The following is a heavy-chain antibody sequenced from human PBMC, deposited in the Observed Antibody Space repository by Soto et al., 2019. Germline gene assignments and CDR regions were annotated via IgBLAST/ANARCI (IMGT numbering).Heavy chain of an antibody. CDR3: ARRRERYNWFDP. V-gene: IGHV4-59*08. D-gene: IGHD1-26*01. Sequence: ASETLSLTCTVSGGSISSYYWSWIRQPPGKGLEWIGYIYYSGSTYYNPSLKSRVTISVDTSKNQFSLKLSSVTAADTAVYYCARRRERYNWFDPWGQGTLVTVSS. CDR1: GGSISSYY. J-gene: IGHJ5*02. CDR2: IYYSGST.